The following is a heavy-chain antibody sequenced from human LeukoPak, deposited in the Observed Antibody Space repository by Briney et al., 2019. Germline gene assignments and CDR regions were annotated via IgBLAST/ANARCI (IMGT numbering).Heavy chain of an antibody. CDR1: GYTFTSYY. J-gene: IGHJ4*02. D-gene: IGHD6-13*01. Sequence: PGRSLRLSCAASGYTFTSYYMHWVRQAPGQGLEWMGIINPSGGSTSYAQKFQGRVTMTRDTSTSTVYMELSSLRSEDTAVYYCAREGTGAAAGIPGLCDWGQGTLVTVSS. CDR3: AREGTGAAAGIPGLCD. V-gene: IGHV1-46*01. CDR2: INPSGGST.